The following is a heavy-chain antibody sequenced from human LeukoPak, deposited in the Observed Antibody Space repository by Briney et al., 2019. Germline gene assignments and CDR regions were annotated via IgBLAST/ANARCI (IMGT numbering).Heavy chain of an antibody. CDR2: INHSGNT. D-gene: IGHD6-25*01. Sequence: SETLSLTCAVSGDSIGRGSYYWGWIRQPPGKGLEWIGEINHSGNTNYDPSLESRVTLSVDTSKNQFSLKMKSVTAADTAVYYCARARETEAIDSWGQGNLVTVSS. J-gene: IGHJ4*02. V-gene: IGHV4-39*07. CDR1: GDSIGRGSYY. CDR3: ARARETEAIDS.